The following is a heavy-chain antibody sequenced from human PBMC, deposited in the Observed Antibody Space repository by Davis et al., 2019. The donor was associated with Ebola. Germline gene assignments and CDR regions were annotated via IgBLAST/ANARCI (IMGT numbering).Heavy chain of an antibody. J-gene: IGHJ4*02. CDR3: ARVSGSYEETYYFDY. CDR1: GFTFSSYG. Sequence: PGGSLRLSCAASGFTFSSYGMHWVRQAPGKGLEWVAVIWYDGSNKYYADSVKGRFTISRDNSKNTLYLQMNSLRAEDTAVYYCARVSGSYEETYYFDYWGQGTLVTVSS. V-gene: IGHV3-33*01. CDR2: IWYDGSNK. D-gene: IGHD1-26*01.